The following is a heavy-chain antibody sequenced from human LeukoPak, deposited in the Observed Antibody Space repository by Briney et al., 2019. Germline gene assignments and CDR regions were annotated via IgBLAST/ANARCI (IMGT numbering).Heavy chain of an antibody. CDR2: IYYTGSI. V-gene: IGHV4-31*03. CDR3: ARDSYSGYDSTD. CDR1: GASISSSGSY. Sequence: SQTLSLICTVSGASISSSGSYWTWIRQHPGKGLEWIAYIYYTGSIYYNPSLKSRVTMSVDTSKNQFSLKLSSVTAADTAVYYCARDSYSGYDSTDWGQGTLVTVSS. D-gene: IGHD5-12*01. J-gene: IGHJ4*02.